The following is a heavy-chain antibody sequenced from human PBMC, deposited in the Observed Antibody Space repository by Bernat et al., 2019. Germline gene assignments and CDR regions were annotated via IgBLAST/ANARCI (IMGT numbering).Heavy chain of an antibody. CDR3: ARASTVTNFYFDY. CDR2: IWYDGSNK. D-gene: IGHD4-4*01. CDR1: GFTFSSYG. J-gene: IGHJ4*02. Sequence: QVQLVESGGGVVQPGRSLRLSCAASGFTFSSYGMHWVRQAPGKGLEWVAVIWYDGSNKYYADSVKGRFTISRDNSKNTLYLQMNSLRAEDTAVYYCARASTVTNFYFDYWGQGTLVTVSS. V-gene: IGHV3-33*01.